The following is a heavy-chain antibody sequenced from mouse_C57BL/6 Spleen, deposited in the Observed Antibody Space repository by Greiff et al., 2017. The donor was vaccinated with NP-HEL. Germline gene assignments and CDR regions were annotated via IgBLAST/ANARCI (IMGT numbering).Heavy chain of an antibody. V-gene: IGHV14-2*01. CDR1: GFNFKDYY. J-gene: IGHJ4*01. Sequence: VQLKESGAELVKPGASVKLSCTASGFNFKDYYMHWVKQRTEQGLEWIGRIDPEDGDTKYAQKFQGKATITADTSSTTAYLQLSSLTSEDTAVYYCARDCGSSYAMDYWGQGTSVTVSS. CDR3: ARDCGSSYAMDY. CDR2: IDPEDGDT. D-gene: IGHD1-1*01.